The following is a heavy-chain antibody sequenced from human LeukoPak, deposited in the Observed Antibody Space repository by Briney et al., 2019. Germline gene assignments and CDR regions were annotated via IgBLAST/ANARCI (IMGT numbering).Heavy chain of an antibody. V-gene: IGHV3-30*03. Sequence: GGSLRLCCAASGFTFSSYGMHRVRQAPGKGLGCCDVISYDGTNKYNSDAMKGRFTITRDNSKNTLYLKMNSLRAEDTAVYYCAREARGGWFDPWGQGTLVTVSS. D-gene: IGHD6-6*01. CDR3: AREARGGWFDP. CDR2: ISYDGTNK. J-gene: IGHJ5*02. CDR1: GFTFSSYG.